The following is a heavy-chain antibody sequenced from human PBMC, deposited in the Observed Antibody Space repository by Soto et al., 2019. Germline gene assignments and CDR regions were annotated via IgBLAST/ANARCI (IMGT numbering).Heavy chain of an antibody. CDR2: ISNTASDT. Sequence: QVHLAQSGGTLVKPGGSLRLSCTASGFSFSDYYMSWIRKAPGKGLEWVSWISNTASDTYYADSVKGRFTISRDNAKTSMFLQMNSLRDEDTAIYYCVRGFTGDLDYWGQGSLVTVSS. D-gene: IGHD7-27*01. CDR1: GFSFSDYY. CDR3: VRGFTGDLDY. J-gene: IGHJ4*02. V-gene: IGHV3-11*01.